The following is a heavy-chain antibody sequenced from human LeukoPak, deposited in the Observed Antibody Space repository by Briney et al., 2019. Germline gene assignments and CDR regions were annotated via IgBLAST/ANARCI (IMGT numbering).Heavy chain of an antibody. V-gene: IGHV1-2*02. CDR3: ARGDIVVVPAALEGGYYYYYMDV. CDR2: INPNSGGT. CDR1: GYTFTGYY. D-gene: IGHD2-2*01. Sequence: ASVKVSCKASGYTFTGYYMHWVRQAPGQGLEWMGWINPNSGGTNYAQKFQGRVTMTRNTSISTAYMELSSLRAEDTAVYYCARGDIVVVPAALEGGYYYYYMDVWGKGTTVTISS. J-gene: IGHJ6*03.